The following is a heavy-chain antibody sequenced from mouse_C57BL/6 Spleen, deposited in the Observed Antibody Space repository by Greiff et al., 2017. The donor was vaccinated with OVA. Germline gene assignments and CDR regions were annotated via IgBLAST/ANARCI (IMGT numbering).Heavy chain of an antibody. Sequence: QVQLKESGAELARPGASVKLSCKASGYTFTSYGISWVKQRTGQGLEWIGEIYPRSGNTYYNEKFKGKATLTADKSSSTAYMELRSLTSEDSAVYFCARTLYYGSSPWYFDYWGQGTTLTVSS. CDR2: IYPRSGNT. CDR1: GYTFTSYG. J-gene: IGHJ2*01. CDR3: ARTLYYGSSPWYFDY. D-gene: IGHD1-1*01. V-gene: IGHV1-81*01.